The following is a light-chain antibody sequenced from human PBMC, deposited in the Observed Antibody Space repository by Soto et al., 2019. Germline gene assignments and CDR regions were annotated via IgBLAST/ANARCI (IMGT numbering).Light chain of an antibody. Sequence: DIQMTQSPSSLSASVGARVTITCQASQDISNYLNWYQKKPGKAPKLLIYDASNLETGVPSRFSGSGSGTDFTFTISSLQPEDIATYYCQQYDNLLLTFGGGTKVEIK. CDR1: QDISNY. CDR3: QQYDNLLLT. V-gene: IGKV1-33*01. CDR2: DAS. J-gene: IGKJ4*01.